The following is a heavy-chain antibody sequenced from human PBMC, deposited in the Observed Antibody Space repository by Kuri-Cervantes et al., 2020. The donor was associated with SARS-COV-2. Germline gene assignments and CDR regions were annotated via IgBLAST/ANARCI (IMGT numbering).Heavy chain of an antibody. Sequence: GESLKISCAASGFAFSDYSMNWVRQAPGKGLEWVSYIGSSSSIIYYADSMKGRFTISRDNAKNSLPLQMNSLRAEDTAVYYCARERYYSGHYGMDVWGQGTTVTVSS. D-gene: IGHD3-10*01. CDR1: GFAFSDYS. CDR3: ARERYYSGHYGMDV. V-gene: IGHV3-48*01. CDR2: IGSSSSII. J-gene: IGHJ6*02.